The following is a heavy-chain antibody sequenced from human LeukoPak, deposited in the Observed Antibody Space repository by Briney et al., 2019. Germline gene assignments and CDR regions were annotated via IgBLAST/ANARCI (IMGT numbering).Heavy chain of an antibody. J-gene: IGHJ4*02. CDR1: GFTFSSYS. CDR2: ISSSSSYI. CDR3: ARDRAAVAGIRGDY. D-gene: IGHD6-19*01. V-gene: IGHV3-21*01. Sequence: PGGSLRLSCAASGFTFSSYSMNWVRQAPGKGLEWVSSISSSSSYIYYADSVKGRFTISRDNAKNSLYLQMNSLRAEDTAEYYCARDRAAVAGIRGDYWGQGTLVTVSS.